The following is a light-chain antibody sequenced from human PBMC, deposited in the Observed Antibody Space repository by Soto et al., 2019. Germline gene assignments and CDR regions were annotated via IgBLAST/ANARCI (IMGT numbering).Light chain of an antibody. CDR2: DVS. V-gene: IGLV2-11*01. CDR3: FSYAGSSTFV. Sequence: QSVLTQPRSVSGSPGQSVTISCTGTSSDVGGYNYVSWYQQHPGKAPELMIHDVSKRPSGVPDRFSSSKSGNTASLTISGLQAEDEADYYCFSYAGSSTFVFGTGTKLTVL. CDR1: SSDVGGYNY. J-gene: IGLJ1*01.